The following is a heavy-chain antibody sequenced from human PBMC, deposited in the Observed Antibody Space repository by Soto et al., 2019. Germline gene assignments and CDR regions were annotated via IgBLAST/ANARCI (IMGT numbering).Heavy chain of an antibody. CDR3: ARAVRSSSWSKEDYFDY. Sequence: SETLSLTCSVSGGSTSSSSYYWGWIRRPPGKGLEWIGYIYYSGSTNYNPSLKSRVTISVDTSKNQFSLKLSSVTAADTAVYYCARAVRSSSWSKEDYFDYWGQGTLVTVSS. D-gene: IGHD6-13*01. CDR1: GGSTSSSSYY. J-gene: IGHJ4*02. CDR2: IYYSGST. V-gene: IGHV4-61*05.